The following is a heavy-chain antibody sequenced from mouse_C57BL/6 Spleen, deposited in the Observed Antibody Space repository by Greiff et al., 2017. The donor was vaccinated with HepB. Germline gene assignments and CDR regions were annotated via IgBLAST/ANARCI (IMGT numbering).Heavy chain of an antibody. V-gene: IGHV1-81*01. CDR1: GYTFTSYG. Sequence: QVQLQQSGAELARPGASVKLSCKASGYTFTSYGISWVKQSTGQGLEWIGEIHPRSGNTYYNEKFKGKATLTADKSSSTAYMELRSLTSEDSAVYFCARAITTVSYYAMDYWGQGTSVTVSS. D-gene: IGHD1-1*01. J-gene: IGHJ4*01. CDR2: IHPRSGNT. CDR3: ARAITTVSYYAMDY.